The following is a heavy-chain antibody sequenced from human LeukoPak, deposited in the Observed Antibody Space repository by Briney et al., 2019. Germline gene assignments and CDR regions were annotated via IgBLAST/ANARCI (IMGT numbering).Heavy chain of an antibody. J-gene: IGHJ6*03. CDR3: ASSVTAMDLTYYYYYMDI. CDR2: ISSSSSYI. Sequence: GGSLRLSCAASGLTLSSYSMHWVRQAPGKGLDWVSSISSSSSYIYYADSVKGRFTISRDNAKNSLYLQMNILRAEDTAVYYCASSVTAMDLTYYYYYMDIWGKGTTVTVSS. D-gene: IGHD5-18*01. CDR1: GLTLSSYS. V-gene: IGHV3-21*01.